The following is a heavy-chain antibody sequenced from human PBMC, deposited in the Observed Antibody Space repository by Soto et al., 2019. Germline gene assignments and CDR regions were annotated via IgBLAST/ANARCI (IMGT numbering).Heavy chain of an antibody. CDR1: GYTFTSYA. V-gene: IGHV1-3*01. Sequence: ASVKVSCKASGYTFTSYAMHWVRQAPGQRLEWMGWINAGNGNTKYSQKFQGRVTITRDTSASTAYMELSSLRSEDTAVYYCARSSSLRYFDWLLWYGSGMDVWGQGTTVTVS. J-gene: IGHJ6*02. D-gene: IGHD3-9*01. CDR3: ARSSSLRYFDWLLWYGSGMDV. CDR2: INAGNGNT.